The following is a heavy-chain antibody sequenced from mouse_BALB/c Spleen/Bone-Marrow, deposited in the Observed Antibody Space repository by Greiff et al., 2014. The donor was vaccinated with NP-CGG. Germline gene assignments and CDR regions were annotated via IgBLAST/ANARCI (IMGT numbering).Heavy chain of an antibody. Sequence: QLQQSGAELVKPGASVKLSCTASGFNIKDTYMHWVKQRPEQGLEWIGRIDPANGNTKYDPKFQGKATITADTSSNTAYLQLSSLTSEDTAVYYCALYYDYDVGYWGQGTTLTVSS. D-gene: IGHD2-4*01. V-gene: IGHV14-3*02. CDR3: ALYYDYDVGY. CDR2: IDPANGNT. J-gene: IGHJ2*01. CDR1: GFNIKDTY.